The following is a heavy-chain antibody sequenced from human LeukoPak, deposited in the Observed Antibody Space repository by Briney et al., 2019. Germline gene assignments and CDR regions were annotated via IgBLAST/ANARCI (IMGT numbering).Heavy chain of an antibody. J-gene: IGHJ6*02. V-gene: IGHV3-21*01. D-gene: IGHD1-1*01. CDR2: ISSSSSYI. CDR1: GFTFSSYT. Sequence: GGSLRLSCAASGFTFSSYTMNWVRQAPGKGLEWVSSISSSSSYIYYADSVKGRFTISRDNAKNTLYLRMNSLRADDTAVYYCARDREYTMDVWGQGTTVTVSS. CDR3: ARDREYTMDV.